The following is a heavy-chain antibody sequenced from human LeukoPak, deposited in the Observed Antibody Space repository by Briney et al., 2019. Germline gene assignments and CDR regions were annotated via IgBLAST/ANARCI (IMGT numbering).Heavy chain of an antibody. CDR3: AKATSTLYYYYGMDV. V-gene: IGHV1-69*13. CDR2: IIPIFGTA. Sequence: ASVKVSCKASGYTFTSYGISWVRQAPGQGLEWMGGIIPIFGTANYAQKFQGRVTITADESTSTAYMELSSLRSEDTAVYYCAKATSTLYYYYGMDVWGQGTTVTVSS. J-gene: IGHJ6*02. CDR1: GYTFTSYG. D-gene: IGHD2-2*01.